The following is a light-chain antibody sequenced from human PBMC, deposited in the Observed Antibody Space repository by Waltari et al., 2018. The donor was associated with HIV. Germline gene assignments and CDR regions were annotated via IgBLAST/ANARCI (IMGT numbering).Light chain of an antibody. J-gene: IGLJ3*02. CDR1: SGHTNYA. CDR2: LKSDGSH. V-gene: IGLV4-69*02. CDR3: QTWGTGIQV. Sequence: QLVLTQSPSAYASLGASVKLTCTLSSGHTNYAIAWHQQQPEKGPRYLMNLKSDGSHSKGDGIPDRFSGSSSGAERYLTISSLQSEDEADYYCQTWGTGIQVFGGGTKLTVL.